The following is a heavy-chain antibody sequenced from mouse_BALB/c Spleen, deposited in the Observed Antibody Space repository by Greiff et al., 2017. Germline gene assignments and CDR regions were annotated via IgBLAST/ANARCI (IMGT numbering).Heavy chain of an antibody. J-gene: IGHJ3*01. CDR3: ASLGNYWFAY. V-gene: IGHV3-2*02. D-gene: IGHD2-1*01. CDR1: GYSITSDYA. Sequence: EVKLQESGPGLVKPSQSLSLTCTVTGYSITSDYAWNWIRQFPGNKLEWMGYISYSGSTSYNPSLKSRISITRDTSKNQFFLQLNSVTTEDTATYYCASLGNYWFAYWGQGTLVTVSA. CDR2: ISYSGST.